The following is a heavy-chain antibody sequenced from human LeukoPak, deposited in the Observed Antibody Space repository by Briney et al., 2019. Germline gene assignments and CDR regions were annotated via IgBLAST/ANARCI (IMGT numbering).Heavy chain of an antibody. D-gene: IGHD1-26*01. J-gene: IGHJ4*02. V-gene: IGHV3-7*01. CDR3: ARGRKWFDY. CDR2: IKQDGSEK. Sequence: GGSLRLSCAASGFTSSSYWMSWVRQAPGKGLEWVANIKQDGSEKYYVDSVKGRFTISRDNAKNSLYLQMNSLRAEDTAVYYCARGRKWFDYWGQGTLVTVSS. CDR1: GFTSSSYW.